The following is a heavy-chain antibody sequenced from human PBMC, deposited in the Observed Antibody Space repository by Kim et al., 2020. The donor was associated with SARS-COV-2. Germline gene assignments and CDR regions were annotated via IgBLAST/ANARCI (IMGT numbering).Heavy chain of an antibody. Sequence: ANYAQKFQGRVTITADESTSTAYMELSSLRSEDTAVYYCARESAYGDVDYWGQGTLVTVSS. J-gene: IGHJ4*02. D-gene: IGHD4-17*01. CDR2: A. V-gene: IGHV1-69*01. CDR3: ARESAYGDVDY.